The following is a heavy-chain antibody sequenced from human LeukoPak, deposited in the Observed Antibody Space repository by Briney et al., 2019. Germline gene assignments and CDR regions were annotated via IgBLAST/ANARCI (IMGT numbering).Heavy chain of an antibody. CDR1: GFTFSTHW. CDR3: VKEGIDYTNFYNYYYMDV. Sequence: GGSLRLSCAASGFTFSTHWMSWVRQAPGKGLEWVANIKRQGTEKYYVDSVKGRFTISRGNAKNSLYLQMNSLRAEDTAVYFCVKEGIDYTNFYNYYYMDVWGKGTTVTVSS. J-gene: IGHJ6*03. D-gene: IGHD4-11*01. V-gene: IGHV3-7*01. CDR2: IKRQGTEK.